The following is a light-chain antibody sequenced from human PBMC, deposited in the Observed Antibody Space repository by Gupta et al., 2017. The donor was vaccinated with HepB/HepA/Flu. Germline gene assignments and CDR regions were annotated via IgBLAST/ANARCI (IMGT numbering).Light chain of an antibody. Sequence: QSALTQPRSVSGSPGQSVTISCTGTSSDVGGYNSVSWYRQHPGKAPNLMIYDVSKRPSGVPDRFSGSKSGNTASLTISGLQAEDEADYFCCSYAGIYTFLFGGGTKLTVL. CDR1: SSDVGGYNS. CDR3: CSYAGIYTFL. CDR2: DVS. V-gene: IGLV2-11*01. J-gene: IGLJ2*01.